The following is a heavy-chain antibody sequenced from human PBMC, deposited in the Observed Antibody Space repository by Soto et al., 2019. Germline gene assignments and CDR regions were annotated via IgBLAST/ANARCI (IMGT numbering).Heavy chain of an antibody. J-gene: IGHJ5*02. CDR2: IYYSGST. CDR3: ARVGVWFGNWFDP. Sequence: SETLSLTCTVSGGSISSYYWSWIRQPPGKGLEWIGYIYYSGSTNYNPSLKSRVTISVDTSKNQFSLKLSSVTAADTAVYYCARVGVWFGNWFDPWGQGTLVTVSS. CDR1: GGSISSYY. D-gene: IGHD3-10*01. V-gene: IGHV4-59*01.